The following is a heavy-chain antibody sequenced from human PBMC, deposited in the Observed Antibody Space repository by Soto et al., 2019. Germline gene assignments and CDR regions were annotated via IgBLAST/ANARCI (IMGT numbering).Heavy chain of an antibody. Sequence: PGGSLRLSCAASGFTVSTKYMSWVRQAPGKGLEWVSVIYSGGSTFYADSERGRFTISRDNSKNTVNLQMNSLIAEDTAVYYCARDPWAADYWGQGTLVTVSS. CDR2: IYSGGST. CDR1: GFTVSTKY. D-gene: IGHD3-16*01. J-gene: IGHJ4*02. V-gene: IGHV3-66*01. CDR3: ARDPWAADY.